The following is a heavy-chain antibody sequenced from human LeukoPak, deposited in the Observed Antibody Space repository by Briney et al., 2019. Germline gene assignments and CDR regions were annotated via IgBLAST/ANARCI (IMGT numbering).Heavy chain of an antibody. CDR1: GFTFSTYA. D-gene: IGHD3-10*01. V-gene: IGHV3-23*01. J-gene: IGHJ4*02. Sequence: GGSLRLSCAVSGFTFSTYAMTWVRQAPGKGLEWVSVISGSGDRTFNPDSVQGRFTISRDNAKNSLYLQMNSLRAEDTAVYYCARDGDPLGGSGSYLDYWGQGTLVTVSS. CDR2: ISGSGDRT. CDR3: ARDGDPLGGSGSYLDY.